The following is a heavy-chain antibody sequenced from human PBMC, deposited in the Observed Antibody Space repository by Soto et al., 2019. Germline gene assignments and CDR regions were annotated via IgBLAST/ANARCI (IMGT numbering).Heavy chain of an antibody. CDR1: VFTFISYT. V-gene: IGHV3-21*01. CDR2: ISRSTSYI. D-gene: IGHD6-13*01. CDR3: ARDSFDVSAAGKI. Sequence: PGGSLRLSCAASVFTFISYTMNWVRQSPGRGLEWVSSISRSTSYIDYTDSVKGRFTISRDNAKNSVYLQMNSLRDEDTAVYYCARDSFDVSAAGKIWGQGTLVTVSS. J-gene: IGHJ4*02.